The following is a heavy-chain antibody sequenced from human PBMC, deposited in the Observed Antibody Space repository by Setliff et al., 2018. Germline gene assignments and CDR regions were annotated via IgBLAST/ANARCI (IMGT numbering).Heavy chain of an antibody. CDR3: ARLFQGYDYYKKFDS. CDR1: AYSFTDYY. CDR2: INPNSGGT. Sequence: ASVKVSCKTSAYSFTDYYIQWVRQAPGQGLEWMGWINPNSGGTKYSPKFQGRVAMTRDTSVTTAFLELSGLTYDDTAVYYCARLFQGYDYYKKFDSWGQDTLVTVSS. J-gene: IGHJ4*02. V-gene: IGHV1-2*02. D-gene: IGHD3-10*01.